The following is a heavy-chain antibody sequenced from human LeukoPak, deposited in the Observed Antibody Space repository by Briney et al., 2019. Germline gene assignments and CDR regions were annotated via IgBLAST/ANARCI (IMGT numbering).Heavy chain of an antibody. J-gene: IGHJ3*02. D-gene: IGHD3-22*01. CDR3: ARRRATYYYDSSGHRAFDI. V-gene: IGHV4-59*01. Sequence: PSETLSLTCTVSGGSISSYYWSWIRQPPGKGPEWIGYIYYSGSTNYNPSLKSRVTISVDTSKNQFSLKLSSVTAADTAVYYCARRRATYYYDSSGHRAFDIWGQGTMVTVSS. CDR2: IYYSGST. CDR1: GGSISSYY.